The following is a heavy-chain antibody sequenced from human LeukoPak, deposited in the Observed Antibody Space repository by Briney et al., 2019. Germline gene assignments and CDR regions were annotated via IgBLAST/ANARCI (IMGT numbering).Heavy chain of an antibody. CDR2: IIPLLDIA. CDR1: GGTFSSYT. Sequence: ASVKVSCKVSGGTFSSYTISWVRQAPGQGLEWMGRIIPLLDIAHYTQKFQGRVTITADKSTCTAYMELNSLTFEDTAVYTCARADTSYMGRSAFHIWGQGTLVTVSS. V-gene: IGHV1-69*02. CDR3: ARADTSYMGRSAFHI. J-gene: IGHJ3*02. D-gene: IGHD5-18*01.